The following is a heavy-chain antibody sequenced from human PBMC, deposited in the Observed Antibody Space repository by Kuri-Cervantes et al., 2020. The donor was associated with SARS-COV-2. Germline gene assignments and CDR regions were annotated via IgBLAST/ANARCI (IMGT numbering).Heavy chain of an antibody. CDR2: INPNSGGT. D-gene: IGHD3-22*01. Sequence: SVKVSCKASGYTFTGYYMHWVRQAPGQRREWMGWINPNSGGTNYAQKFQGWVTMTRDTSISTVYMELCRLRSDDTAVYYCARSTPLRRLVVISQGGAFDIWGQGTMVTVSS. J-gene: IGHJ3*02. CDR1: GYTFTGYY. CDR3: ARSTPLRRLVVISQGGAFDI. V-gene: IGHV1-2*04.